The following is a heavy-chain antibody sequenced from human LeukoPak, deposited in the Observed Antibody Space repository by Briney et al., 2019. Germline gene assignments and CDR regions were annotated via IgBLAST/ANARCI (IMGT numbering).Heavy chain of an antibody. CDR3: ARNRRRFSTGWFDP. V-gene: IGHV1-69*02. Sequence: ASVKVSCKASGGTFSSYTISWVRQAPGQGLEWMGRIIPILGIANYARKFQGRVTITADKSTSTAYMELSSLRSEDTAVYYCARNRRRFSTGWFDPWGQGTLVTVSS. D-gene: IGHD2/OR15-2a*01. J-gene: IGHJ5*02. CDR1: GGTFSSYT. CDR2: IIPILGIA.